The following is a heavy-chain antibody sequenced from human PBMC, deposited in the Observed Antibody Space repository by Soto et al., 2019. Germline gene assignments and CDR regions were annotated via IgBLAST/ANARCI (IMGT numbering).Heavy chain of an antibody. Sequence: PSETLSLTCTVSGGSISSYYWSWIRQPPGKGLEWIGYIYNSGSTYYNPSLKSRVTISVDTSKNQFSLKLSSVTAADTAVYCCARGITMVRGVIHTPYFDYWGQGTLVTVSS. D-gene: IGHD3-10*01. V-gene: IGHV4-59*12. J-gene: IGHJ4*02. CDR2: IYNSGST. CDR1: GGSISSYY. CDR3: ARGITMVRGVIHTPYFDY.